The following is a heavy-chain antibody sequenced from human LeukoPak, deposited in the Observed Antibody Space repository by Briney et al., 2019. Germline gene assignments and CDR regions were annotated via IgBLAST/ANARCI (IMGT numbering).Heavy chain of an antibody. CDR1: GYTFTGYY. J-gene: IGHJ4*02. CDR3: AREPRAARIVGAALYFNY. D-gene: IGHD1-26*01. CDR2: INPNSGGT. V-gene: IGHV1-2*02. Sequence: VASVKVSCKASGYTFTGYYMHWVRQAPGQGLEWMGWINPNSGGTNYAQKFQGRVTMTRDTSISTAYMELSRLRSDDTAVYYCAREPRAARIVGAALYFNYWGQGTLVTVSS.